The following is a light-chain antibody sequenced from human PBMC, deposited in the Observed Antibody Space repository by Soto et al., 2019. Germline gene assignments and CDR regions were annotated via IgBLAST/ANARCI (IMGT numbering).Light chain of an antibody. J-gene: IGKJ4*01. V-gene: IGKV3D-20*02. CDR3: QQRFNWPLT. CDR2: GAS. Sequence: EIVLTQSPGTLSLSPGERATLSCRASQSVASGHLAWYQQTPGQAPRLLIYGASSRAPGIPARFSGSGSGTDFTLTISSPEPEDFAVYYCQQRFNWPLTFGGGTKVDIK. CDR1: QSVASGH.